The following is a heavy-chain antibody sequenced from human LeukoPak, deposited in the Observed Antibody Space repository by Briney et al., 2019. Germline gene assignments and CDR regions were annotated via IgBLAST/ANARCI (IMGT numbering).Heavy chain of an antibody. Sequence: GESLKISCQGSGYSFTSYWIGWVRQMPGKGLEWMGIIHPGDSDTRYSPSFQGQVTISADKSISTAYLQWSSLKASDTAMYYCARQTEQLAYDYWGQGTLVTVSS. CDR1: GYSFTSYW. D-gene: IGHD6-13*01. J-gene: IGHJ4*02. CDR2: IHPGDSDT. V-gene: IGHV5-51*01. CDR3: ARQTEQLAYDY.